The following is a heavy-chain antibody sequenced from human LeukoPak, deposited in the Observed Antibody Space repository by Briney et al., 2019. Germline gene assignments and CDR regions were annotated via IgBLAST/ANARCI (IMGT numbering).Heavy chain of an antibody. V-gene: IGHV3-74*01. CDR1: GFTFSSYW. D-gene: IGHD3-22*01. J-gene: IGHJ3*02. CDR3: ARDNPDTMRGAFDI. CDR2: INSDGSST. Sequence: GGSLRLSCAASGFTFSSYWMHWVRQAPGKGLVGVSRINSDGSSTSYADSVKGRFTISRDNAKNTLYLQMNSLRAEDTAVYYCARDNPDTMRGAFDIWGQGTMVTVSS.